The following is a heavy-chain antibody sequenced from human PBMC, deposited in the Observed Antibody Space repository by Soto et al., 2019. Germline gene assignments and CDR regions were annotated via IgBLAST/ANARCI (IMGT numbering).Heavy chain of an antibody. CDR3: ATLKMITLVIPPF. CDR1: GYTFTSYG. D-gene: IGHD3-16*01. Sequence: ASVKVSCKASGYTFTSYGISWVRQAPGQGLEWMGWISAYNGNTNYAQKLQGRVTMTTDTSTSTAYMELRSLRAEDTAVYYCATLKMITLVIPPFWGQGTLVTVSS. J-gene: IGHJ4*02. CDR2: ISAYNGNT. V-gene: IGHV1-18*01.